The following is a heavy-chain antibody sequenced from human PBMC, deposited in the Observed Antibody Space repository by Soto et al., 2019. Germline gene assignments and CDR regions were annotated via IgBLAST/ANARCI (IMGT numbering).Heavy chain of an antibody. Sequence: AAVKVSCKASGYTFTSYAMHWVRQAPGQRLEWMGWINAGNGNTKYSQKFQGRVTITRDTSASTAYMELSSLRSEDTAVYYCAREAYFDVNWFDPWGQGTLVTVSS. CDR3: AREAYFDVNWFDP. D-gene: IGHD3-9*01. CDR2: INAGNGNT. V-gene: IGHV1-3*01. CDR1: GYTFTSYA. J-gene: IGHJ5*02.